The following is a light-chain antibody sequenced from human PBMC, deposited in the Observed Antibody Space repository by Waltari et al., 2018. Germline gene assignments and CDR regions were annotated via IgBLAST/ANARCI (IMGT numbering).Light chain of an antibody. CDR2: EVS. J-gene: IGLJ2*01. CDR1: SSDVGCYNY. V-gene: IGLV2-14*01. Sequence: QSALTQPASVSGSPGQSITISCTGTSSDVGCYNYVPWYQQHPGKAPRLLIYEVSNRPSGVSNRFSGSKSGNTASLTISTLQAEDEADYHCSSYTSSSTLVVFGGGTKLTVL. CDR3: SSYTSSSTLVV.